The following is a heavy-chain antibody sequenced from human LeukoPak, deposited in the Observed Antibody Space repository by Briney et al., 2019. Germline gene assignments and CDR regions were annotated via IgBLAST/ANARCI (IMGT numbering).Heavy chain of an antibody. CDR3: ARGGGGRYNWNDGWFDP. J-gene: IGHJ5*02. CDR2: IYYSGST. D-gene: IGHD1-1*01. CDR1: GGFMSSYY. Sequence: SETLSLTCTVSGGFMSSYYWSWIRQPPGKGLEWIGYIYYSGSTKYNPSLKSRVTISVDTSKNQFSLRLSSVTAADTAVYYCARGGGGRYNWNDGWFDPWGQGPWSPSPQ. V-gene: IGHV4-59*01.